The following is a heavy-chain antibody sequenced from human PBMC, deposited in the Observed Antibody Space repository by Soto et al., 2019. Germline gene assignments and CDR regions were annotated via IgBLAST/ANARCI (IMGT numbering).Heavy chain of an antibody. J-gene: IGHJ5*02. CDR3: AKDGPRDSSGYLNWFDP. Sequence: PGGSLRLSCAASGFTFSGYGMHWVRQAPGKGLEWVAVISYDGSNEYYADSVKGRFTISRDNSKNTLYLQMNSLRDEDTAVYYCAKDGPRDSSGYLNWFDPWGQGTLVTVSS. D-gene: IGHD3-22*01. V-gene: IGHV3-30*18. CDR1: GFTFSGYG. CDR2: ISYDGSNE.